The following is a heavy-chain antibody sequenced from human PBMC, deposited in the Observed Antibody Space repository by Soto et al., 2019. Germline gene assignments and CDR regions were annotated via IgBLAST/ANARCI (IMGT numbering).Heavy chain of an antibody. Sequence: QVQLVESGGGVVQPGRSLRLSCAASGFTFSSYGMHWVRQAPGKGLEWVAVIWYDGSNKYYADSVKGRFTISRDNSKNTLYLQMNSLRAEDTAVYYCARAEPPHAYGDYDYFDYWGQGTLVTVSS. CDR2: IWYDGSNK. V-gene: IGHV3-33*01. CDR3: ARAEPPHAYGDYDYFDY. J-gene: IGHJ4*02. CDR1: GFTFSSYG. D-gene: IGHD4-17*01.